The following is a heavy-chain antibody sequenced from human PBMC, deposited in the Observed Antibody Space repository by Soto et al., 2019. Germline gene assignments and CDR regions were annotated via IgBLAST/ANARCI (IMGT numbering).Heavy chain of an antibody. D-gene: IGHD6-13*01. Sequence: QVQLQESGPGLVKPSETLSLTCTVSGGSISSYYWSWIRQPPGKGLEWIGYIYYSGSTNYNPSLKSRVTISVDTSKNQFSLKLSSVTAADTAVYYCARLGRGGIAAAGTRGIDYWGQGTLVTVSS. CDR1: GGSISSYY. CDR2: IYYSGST. CDR3: ARLGRGGIAAAGTRGIDY. V-gene: IGHV4-59*08. J-gene: IGHJ4*02.